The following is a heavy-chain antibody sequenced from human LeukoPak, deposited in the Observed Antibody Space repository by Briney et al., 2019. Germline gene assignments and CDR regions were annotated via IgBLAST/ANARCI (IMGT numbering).Heavy chain of an antibody. Sequence: SETLSLTCTVSGGSISSGDYYWSWIRQPPGKGLEWIGYIYYSGSTYYNPSLKSRVTISVDTSKNQFSLKLSSVTAADTAVYYCARGGSGLGGAFDIWGQGTMVTVSS. J-gene: IGHJ3*02. CDR3: ARGGSGLGGAFDI. D-gene: IGHD3-10*01. V-gene: IGHV4-30-4*08. CDR2: IYYSGST. CDR1: GGSISSGDYY.